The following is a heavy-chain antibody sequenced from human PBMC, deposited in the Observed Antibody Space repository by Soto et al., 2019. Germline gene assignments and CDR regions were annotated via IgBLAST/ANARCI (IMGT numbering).Heavy chain of an antibody. J-gene: IGHJ4*02. CDR3: ARDNGYSYGYFDY. V-gene: IGHV4-61*01. D-gene: IGHD5-18*01. CDR2: LYNSGST. Sequence: PSETLSLTCTVSGGSVSSGSYYWTWIRQPPGKGLEWIGCLYNSGSTNYNPALKSRATLSVDTSKNQFSLRLSSVTAADTAVYYCARDNGYSYGYFDYWGQGTLVTVSS. CDR1: GGSVSSGSYY.